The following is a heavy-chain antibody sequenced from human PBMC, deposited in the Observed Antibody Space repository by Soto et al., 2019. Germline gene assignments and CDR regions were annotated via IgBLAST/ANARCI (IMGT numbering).Heavy chain of an antibody. V-gene: IGHV1-8*01. CDR2: MNPNSGNT. CDR1: GYTFSSHD. Sequence: VKVSCKASGYTFSSHDINWVRQATGQGLEWMGWMNPNSGNTGYAQRFQGRVTMTRNTSINTAYMELSSLRSEDTAVYYCAREDITVAGTFYDWGQGTLVTVSS. D-gene: IGHD6-19*01. J-gene: IGHJ4*02. CDR3: AREDITVAGTFYD.